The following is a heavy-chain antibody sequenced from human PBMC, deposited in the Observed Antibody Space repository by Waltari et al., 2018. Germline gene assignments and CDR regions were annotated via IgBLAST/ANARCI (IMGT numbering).Heavy chain of an antibody. CDR2: IYYSGST. D-gene: IGHD1-1*01. CDR3: QTGTTGRWGGY. CDR1: GGSISSSSYY. Sequence: QLQLQESGPGLVKPSETLSLTGTVSGGSISSSSYYWGWIRQPPGKGLEWIGSIYYSGSTYYNPSLKSRVTISVDTSKNQFSLKLSSVTAADTAVYYCQTGTTGRWGGYWGQGTLVTVSS. J-gene: IGHJ4*02. V-gene: IGHV4-39*07.